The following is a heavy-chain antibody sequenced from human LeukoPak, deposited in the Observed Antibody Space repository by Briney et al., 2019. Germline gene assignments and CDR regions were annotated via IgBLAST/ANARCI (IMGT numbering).Heavy chain of an antibody. D-gene: IGHD3-22*01. CDR2: ISAYNGNT. J-gene: IGHJ6*03. V-gene: IGHV1-18*04. Sequence: ASVKVSCKASGYTFTGYYMHWVRQAPGQGLEWMGWISAYNGNTNYAQKLQGRVTMTTDTSTSTAYMELRSLRSDDSAVYYCARERYYDSTRRAYFYYYIDVWGKGTTVTVSS. CDR1: GYTFTGYY. CDR3: ARERYYDSTRRAYFYYYIDV.